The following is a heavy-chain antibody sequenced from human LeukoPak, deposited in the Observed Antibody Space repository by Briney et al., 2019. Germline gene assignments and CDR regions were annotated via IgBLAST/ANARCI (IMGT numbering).Heavy chain of an antibody. CDR3: AKALTGTTDAFDI. D-gene: IGHD1-7*01. V-gene: IGHV3-30*02. Sequence: PGGSLRLSCAASGFTFSSYGMHWVRQAPGKGLEWVAFIRYDGSNKYYADSVKGRFTISRDNSKNTLYLQMNSLRAEDTAVYYCAKALTGTTDAFDIWGQGTMVTVSS. CDR1: GFTFSSYG. J-gene: IGHJ3*02. CDR2: IRYDGSNK.